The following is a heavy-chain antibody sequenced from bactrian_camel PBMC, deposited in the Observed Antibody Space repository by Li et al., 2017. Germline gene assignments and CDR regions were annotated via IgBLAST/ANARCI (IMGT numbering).Heavy chain of an antibody. CDR1: TVTYA. J-gene: IGHJ7*01. Sequence: HVQLVESGGDSVQVGGSLRLSCTSSTVTYAVGWFRQAPGKQCELVSMIRSDGAATHADSVKGRFTISRDNAKKTVYLQMNSLKPEDTGMYFCVVKLGLMDISTLMMGGKDYYAMDCWGKGTQVTVS. V-gene: IGHV3S53*01. D-gene: IGHD1*01. CDR2: IRSDGAA.